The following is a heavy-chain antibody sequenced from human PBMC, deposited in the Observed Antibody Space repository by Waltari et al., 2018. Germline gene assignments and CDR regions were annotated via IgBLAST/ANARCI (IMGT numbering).Heavy chain of an antibody. CDR1: GGSISSSSYY. V-gene: IGHV4-39*07. D-gene: IGHD3-3*01. Sequence: QLQLQESGPGLVKPSETLSLTCTVSGGSISSSSYYWGWIRQPPGKGLEWIGSIYYSGSTYNNTSLKSRVTISVDTSKNQFSLKLSSVTAADTAVYYCASGFGVVISVDYWGQGTLVTVSS. J-gene: IGHJ4*02. CDR3: ASGFGVVISVDY. CDR2: IYYSGST.